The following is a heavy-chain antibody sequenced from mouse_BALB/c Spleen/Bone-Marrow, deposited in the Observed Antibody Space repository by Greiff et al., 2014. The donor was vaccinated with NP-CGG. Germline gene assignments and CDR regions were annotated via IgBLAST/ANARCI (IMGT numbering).Heavy chain of an antibody. J-gene: IGHJ4*01. Sequence: EVQLQQSGGGLVKPGGSLKLSCAASGFTFSDYYMYWVRQTPEKRLEWVATISDGSTYTYYPDSVKGRFTISRDNAKNNLYLQMSSLESEDTALYYCARDRGVQGYAMDYWGQGTSVTVSS. V-gene: IGHV5-4*02. CDR1: GFTFSDYY. CDR3: ARDRGVQGYAMDY. D-gene: IGHD2-14*01. CDR2: ISDGSTYT.